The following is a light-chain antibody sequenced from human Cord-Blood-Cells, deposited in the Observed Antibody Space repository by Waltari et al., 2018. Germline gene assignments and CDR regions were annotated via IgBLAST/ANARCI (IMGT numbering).Light chain of an antibody. CDR2: AAS. V-gene: IGKV1-39*01. CDR1: QSISSY. J-gene: IGKJ1*01. Sequence: DIQMTQSPSSLSASAGDRVTITCRASQSISSYLNWYQQKPGKAHKLLIYAASSLQSGVPSRFSGSGSGTDFTLTISSLQPEDVATYYCQQSYSTPWTFGQGTKVEIK. CDR3: QQSYSTPWT.